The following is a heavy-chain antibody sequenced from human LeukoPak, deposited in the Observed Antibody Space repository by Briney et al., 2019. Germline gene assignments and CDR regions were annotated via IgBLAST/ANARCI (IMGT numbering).Heavy chain of an antibody. Sequence: PGGSLRLFCAASGFTFSSYWMHWVRQAPGKGLVWVSRINSDGSSTSYADSVKGRFTISRDNAKNTLYLQMNSLRAEDTAVYYCARDNYDILTGYRNWFDPWGQGTLVTVSS. CDR3: ARDNYDILTGYRNWFDP. CDR1: GFTFSSYW. CDR2: INSDGSST. D-gene: IGHD3-9*01. V-gene: IGHV3-74*01. J-gene: IGHJ5*02.